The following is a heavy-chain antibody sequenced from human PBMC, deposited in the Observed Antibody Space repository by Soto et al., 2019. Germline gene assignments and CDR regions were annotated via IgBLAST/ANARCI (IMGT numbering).Heavy chain of an antibody. Sequence: ASVKVSCKASGYTFTSYGISWVRQAPGQGLEWMGWISAYNGNTNYAQKFQGRVTITADDSTSTAYMELRSLRPDDTAVYYCAREVTVASYSFDFWGQGTLVTVSS. CDR3: AREVTVASYSFDF. V-gene: IGHV1-18*01. CDR2: ISAYNGNT. CDR1: GYTFTSYG. J-gene: IGHJ4*02. D-gene: IGHD5-12*01.